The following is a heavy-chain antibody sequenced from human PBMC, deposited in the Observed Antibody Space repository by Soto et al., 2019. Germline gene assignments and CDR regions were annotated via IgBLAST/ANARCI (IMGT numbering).Heavy chain of an antibody. CDR2: ISYDGSNK. CDR3: ARESDSNSSSWYILPAGY. J-gene: IGHJ4*02. CDR1: GFTFSSYA. D-gene: IGHD6-13*01. Sequence: QVQLVESGGGVVQPGRSLRLSCAASGFTFSSYAMHWVRQAPGKGLEWVAVISYDGSNKYYADSVKGRFTISRDNSKNTLYLQMNSLRAEDTAVYYCARESDSNSSSWYILPAGYWGQGTLVTVSS. V-gene: IGHV3-30-3*01.